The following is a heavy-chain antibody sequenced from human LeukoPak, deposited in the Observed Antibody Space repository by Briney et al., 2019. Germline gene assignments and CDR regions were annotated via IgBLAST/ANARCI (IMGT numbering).Heavy chain of an antibody. CDR3: ARPGQLGEYTPYYFDY. CDR2: IYPSDSDT. J-gene: IGHJ4*02. V-gene: IGHV5-51*01. CDR1: GYSFTDYW. D-gene: IGHD7-27*01. Sequence: GESLKISCRGSGYSFTDYWIGWVRQMPEKGLEWMGIIYPSDSDTRYSPSFQGQVTISADKSISTAYLQWSSLKASDTAMYYCARPGQLGEYTPYYFDYWGQGTLVTVSS.